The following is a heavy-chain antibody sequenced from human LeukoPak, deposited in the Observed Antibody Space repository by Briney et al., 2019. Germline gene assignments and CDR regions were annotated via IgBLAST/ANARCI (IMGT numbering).Heavy chain of an antibody. D-gene: IGHD3-16*01. Sequence: PGGSLRLSCAASGFTFSSYAMRWVRQAPGKGLEWVSAISGCGGSTYYADSVKGRFTISRDNSKNTVYLQMHSLTAGHTSVCDGAKGEKIWGYPFHYWGQGTLVTVSS. V-gene: IGHV3-23*01. CDR2: ISGCGGST. J-gene: IGHJ4*02. CDR1: GFTFSSYA. CDR3: AKGEKIWGYPFHY.